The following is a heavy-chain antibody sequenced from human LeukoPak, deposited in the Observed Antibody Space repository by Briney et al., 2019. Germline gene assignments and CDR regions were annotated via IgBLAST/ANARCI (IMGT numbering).Heavy chain of an antibody. J-gene: IGHJ6*03. CDR2: IYHSGST. D-gene: IGHD3-9*01. CDR3: ARLRLDETYDILTGYYPKYYYYYYMDV. CDR1: GYSISSGYY. V-gene: IGHV4-38-2*02. Sequence: SETLSLTCTVSGYSISSGYYWGWIRQPPGKGLEWIGSIYHSGSTYYNPSLKSRVTISVDTSKNQFSLKLSSVTAADTAVYYCARLRLDETYDILTGYYPKYYYYYYMDVWGKGTTVTVSS.